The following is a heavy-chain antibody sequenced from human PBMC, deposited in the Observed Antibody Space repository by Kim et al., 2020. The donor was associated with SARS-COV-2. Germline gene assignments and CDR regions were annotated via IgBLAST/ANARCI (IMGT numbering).Heavy chain of an antibody. D-gene: IGHD2-15*01. CDR1: GGSISSYY. J-gene: IGHJ4*02. V-gene: IGHV4-59*01. CDR2: IYYSGST. Sequence: SETLSLTCTVSGGSISSYYWSWIRQPPGKGLEWIGYIYYSGSTNYNPSLKSRVTISVDTSKNQFSLKLSSVTAADTAVYYCARTRVVVAATPAVYFDYWGQGTLVTVSS. CDR3: ARTRVVVAATPAVYFDY.